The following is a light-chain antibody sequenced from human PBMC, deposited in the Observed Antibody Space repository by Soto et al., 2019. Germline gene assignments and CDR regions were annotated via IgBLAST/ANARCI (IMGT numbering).Light chain of an antibody. CDR2: DVS. CDR1: SSDVGGYSY. CDR3: SSYTSSSLYV. Sequence: QSVLTQPASVSRSPGQSITISCTGTSSDVGGYSYVSWYQQLPGKAPKLMIYDVSDRPSGVSNRFSGSKSGNTASLTISGLQAEDEADYYCSSYTSSSLYVFGTGTKVTAL. V-gene: IGLV2-14*01. J-gene: IGLJ1*01.